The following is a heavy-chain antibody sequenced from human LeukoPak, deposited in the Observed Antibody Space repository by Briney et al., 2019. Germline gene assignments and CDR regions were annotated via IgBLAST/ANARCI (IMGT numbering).Heavy chain of an antibody. D-gene: IGHD6-6*01. CDR2: TYHSGTT. Sequence: SQTLSPTCAVSGGSMSSGGYSWSWIRQPPGKGLEFIGYTYHSGTTYYDPSLKSRLTISVDRSENQLSLKLTSVTAADTAVYYCAKMSSSSNWFDPWGQGILVTVSS. CDR3: AKMSSSSNWFDP. V-gene: IGHV4-30-2*01. CDR1: GGSMSSGGYS. J-gene: IGHJ5*02.